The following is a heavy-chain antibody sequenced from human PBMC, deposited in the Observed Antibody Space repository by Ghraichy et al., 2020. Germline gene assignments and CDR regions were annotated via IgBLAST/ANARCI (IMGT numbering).Heavy chain of an antibody. CDR3: ARESGQWRFIDY. J-gene: IGHJ4*02. CDR2: IYTSGNT. D-gene: IGHD6-19*01. Sequence: ESLNISCSVSGGSISSYYWSWIRQPAGKGLEWIGRIYTSGNTNYNPSLKSRVTMSVDTPQNEFSLKLSSVTAADTAVYYCARESGQWRFIDYWGQGTLVAVSS. CDR1: GGSISSYY. V-gene: IGHV4-4*07.